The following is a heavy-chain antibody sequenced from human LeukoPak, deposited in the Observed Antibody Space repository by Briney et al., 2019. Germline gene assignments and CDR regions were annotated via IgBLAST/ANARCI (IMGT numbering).Heavy chain of an antibody. D-gene: IGHD3-10*01. V-gene: IGHV4-59*08. CDR3: ARHKFVRGVKPLRYFDY. CDR1: GGSISSYY. Sequence: PSETLSLTCTVSGGSISSYYWSWIRQPPGKGLEWIGYIYYSGSTNYNPSLKSRVTISVDTSKNQFSLKLSSVTAADTAVYYCARHKFVRGVKPLRYFDYWGQGTLVTVSS. CDR2: IYYSGST. J-gene: IGHJ4*02.